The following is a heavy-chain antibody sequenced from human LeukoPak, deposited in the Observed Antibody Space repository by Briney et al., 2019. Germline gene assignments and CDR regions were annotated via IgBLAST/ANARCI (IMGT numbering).Heavy chain of an antibody. CDR1: GGSFSGYY. J-gene: IGHJ4*02. V-gene: IGHV4-34*01. CDR3: ARGYLSWDY. CDR2: INHSGST. Sequence: PSETLSLTCAVYGGSFSGYYWSWIRQPPGKGLEWIGEINHSGSTNYNPSLKSRVTISVDTSKNQFSLKLSSVTAADTAVYYCARGYLSWDYWGQGTLVTVSS.